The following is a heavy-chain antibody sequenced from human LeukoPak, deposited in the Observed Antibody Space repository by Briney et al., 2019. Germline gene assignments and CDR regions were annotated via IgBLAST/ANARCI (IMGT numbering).Heavy chain of an antibody. CDR1: GFSFSYHG. D-gene: IGHD3-16*01. Sequence: PGGSLRLSCVASGFSFSYHGMNWVRLAPGKGLEWVSGVSPPGGGTYYADSVKGRFTISRDDSRNTLSLQINSLGVAATAVYYCARDLAWGVFDYWGQGILVAVSS. CDR2: VSPPGGGT. CDR3: ARDLAWGVFDY. J-gene: IGHJ4*02. V-gene: IGHV3-23*01.